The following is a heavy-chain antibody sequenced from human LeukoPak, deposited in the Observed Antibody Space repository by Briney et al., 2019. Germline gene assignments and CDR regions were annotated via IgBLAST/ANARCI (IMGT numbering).Heavy chain of an antibody. CDR2: ISSSGSTI. CDR1: GFTFSDYY. CDR3: ARGYSGSYLLPADY. D-gene: IGHD1-26*01. V-gene: IGHV3-11*01. Sequence: SGGSLRLSCAASGFTFSDYYMSWIRQAAGKGLEWVSYISSSGSTIYYADSVKGRFTISRDNAKYSLYLQMNSLRAEDTAVYYCARGYSGSYLLPADYWGQGTLVTVSS. J-gene: IGHJ4*02.